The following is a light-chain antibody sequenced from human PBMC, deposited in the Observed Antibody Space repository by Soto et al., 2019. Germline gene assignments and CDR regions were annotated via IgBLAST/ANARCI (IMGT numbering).Light chain of an antibody. CDR2: DAS. CDR1: QDIGSF. V-gene: IGKV1-8*01. CDR3: QQSYSTPT. J-gene: IGKJ5*01. Sequence: AILVTQSPSSLSASPGDRVAITCRASQDIGSFLAWYQQKPGKAPKLLIYDASTLQSGVPSRFGGSGSGTDFTLTISSLQPEDFATYYCQQSYSTPTFGQGTRLEIK.